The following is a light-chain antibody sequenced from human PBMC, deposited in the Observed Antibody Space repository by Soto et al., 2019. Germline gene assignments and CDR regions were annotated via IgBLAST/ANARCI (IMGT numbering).Light chain of an antibody. CDR1: SXDVGGYNF. V-gene: IGLV2-11*01. J-gene: IGLJ1*01. Sequence: QSVLTQPRPVSGSPGQSVTVSCTGTSXDVGGYNFVSWYQQHPGKAPKLMIYDVSKRPSGVSDRFSGSKSGNTASLTISGLQAEDEAVYFCCSYAGTYVYVFGTGTKVTVL. CDR3: CSYAGTYVYV. CDR2: DVS.